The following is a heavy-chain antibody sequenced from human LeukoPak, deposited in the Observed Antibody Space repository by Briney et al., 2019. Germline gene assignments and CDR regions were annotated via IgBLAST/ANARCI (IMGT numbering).Heavy chain of an antibody. V-gene: IGHV4-34*01. CDR3: ASTPSITMVRGVIPADAFDI. J-gene: IGHJ3*02. D-gene: IGHD3-10*01. CDR1: GGSFSGYY. Sequence: PSETLSLTCAVYGGSFSGYYWGWIRQPPGKGLEWIGEINHSGSTNYNPSLKSRVTISVDTSKNQFSLKLSSVTAADTAVYYCASTPSITMVRGVIPADAFDIWGQGTMVTVSS. CDR2: INHSGST.